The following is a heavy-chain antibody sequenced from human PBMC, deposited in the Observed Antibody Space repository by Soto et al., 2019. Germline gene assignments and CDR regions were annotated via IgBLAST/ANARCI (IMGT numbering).Heavy chain of an antibody. V-gene: IGHV1-69*13. D-gene: IGHD5-12*01. J-gene: IGHJ6*02. CDR2: IIPIFGTA. CDR1: GGTFSSYA. CDR3: ARAWKGDIVATFLGMDV. Sequence: SVKVSCKASGGTFSSYAISWVRQAPGQGLEWMGGIIPIFGTANYAQKFQGRVTITADESTSTAYMELSSLRSEDTAVYYCARAWKGDIVATFLGMDVWGQGTTVTVYS.